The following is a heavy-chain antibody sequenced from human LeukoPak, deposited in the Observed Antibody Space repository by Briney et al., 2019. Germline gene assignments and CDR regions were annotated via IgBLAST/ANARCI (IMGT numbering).Heavy chain of an antibody. CDR2: IYYSGST. V-gene: IGHV4-59*01. CDR3: ACLIGGNSGRPDGYFDY. J-gene: IGHJ4*02. D-gene: IGHD4-23*01. Sequence: SETLSLTCTVSGGSISSYYWSWIRQPPGKGLEWIGYIYYSGSTNYNPSLKSRVTISVDTSKNQFSLKLSSVTAADTAVYYCACLIGGNSGRPDGYFDYWGQGTLVTVSS. CDR1: GGSISSYY.